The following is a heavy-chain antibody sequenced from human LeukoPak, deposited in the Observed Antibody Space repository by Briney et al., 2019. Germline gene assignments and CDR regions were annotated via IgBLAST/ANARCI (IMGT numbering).Heavy chain of an antibody. CDR1: GGSISSYY. CDR2: IYTSGST. Sequence: SETLSLTCTVSGGSISSYYWSWIRQPPGKGLEWIGYIYTSGSTNYNPSLKSRVTISVDTSKDQFSLKLSSVTAADTAVYYCARTGAKYYYDSSGYHPGYFDYWGQGTLVTVSS. CDR3: ARTGAKYYYDSSGYHPGYFDY. V-gene: IGHV4-4*09. D-gene: IGHD3-22*01. J-gene: IGHJ4*02.